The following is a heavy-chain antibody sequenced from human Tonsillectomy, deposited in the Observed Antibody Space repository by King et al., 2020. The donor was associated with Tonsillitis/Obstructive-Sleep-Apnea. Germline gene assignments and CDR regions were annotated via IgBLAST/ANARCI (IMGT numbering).Heavy chain of an antibody. CDR3: ARGTGYCASTNCLGGWFDP. Sequence: QLQESGPGLVKPSGTLSLTCAVSGDSINSTNWWSWVRPPPGKGLEWIGEIYHSGCTNYNPSPKRRVTISVDKSKNQFSLKLNSVTAADTAVYFCARGTGYCASTNCLGGWFDPWGQGTLVTVSS. V-gene: IGHV4-4*02. D-gene: IGHD2-2*01. CDR1: GDSINSTNW. J-gene: IGHJ5*02. CDR2: IYHSGCT.